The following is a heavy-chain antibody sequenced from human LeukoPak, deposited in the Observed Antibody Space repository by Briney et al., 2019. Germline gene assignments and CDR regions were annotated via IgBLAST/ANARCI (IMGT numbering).Heavy chain of an antibody. CDR2: ISSNGGST. CDR3: ARDHYGDYTGGYFDY. CDR1: GFTFSSYA. V-gene: IGHV3-64*01. J-gene: IGHJ4*02. D-gene: IGHD4-17*01. Sequence: GGSLRLSCAASGFTFSSYAMHWVRQAPGKGLEYGSAISSNGGSTYYANSVKGRFTISRDNSKNTLYLQMGSLRAEDMAVYYCARDHYGDYTGGYFDYWGQGTLVTVSS.